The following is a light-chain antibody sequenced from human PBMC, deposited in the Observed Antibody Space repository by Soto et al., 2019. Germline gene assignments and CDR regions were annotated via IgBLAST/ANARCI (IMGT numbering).Light chain of an antibody. J-gene: IGLJ2*01. CDR3: CSYAGSYTP. V-gene: IGLV2-11*01. Sequence: QSALTQPRSVSGSPGQSVTISCTGTSSDVGGYHYVSWYQQHPGKAPKLMIYDVSKRPSGVPDRFSGSKSGNTASLTISGLQAEDEADYYCCSYAGSYTPFGGGTKLTVL. CDR2: DVS. CDR1: SSDVGGYHY.